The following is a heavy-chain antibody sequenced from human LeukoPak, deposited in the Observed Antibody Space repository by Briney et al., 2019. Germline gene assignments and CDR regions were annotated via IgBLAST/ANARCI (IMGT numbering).Heavy chain of an antibody. Sequence: ASVKVSXKASGYTFTGYYMHWVRQAPGQGLEWMGWINPNSGGTNYAQKFQGRVTMTRDTSNSTAYMELSRLRSDDTAVYYCARGLRYGSGNVNYWGQGTLVTVSS. D-gene: IGHD3-10*01. V-gene: IGHV1-2*02. CDR3: ARGLRYGSGNVNY. CDR2: INPNSGGT. CDR1: GYTFTGYY. J-gene: IGHJ4*02.